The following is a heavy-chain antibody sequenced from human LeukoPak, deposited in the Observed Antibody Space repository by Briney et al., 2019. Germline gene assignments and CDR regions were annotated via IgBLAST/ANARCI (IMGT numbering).Heavy chain of an antibody. J-gene: IGHJ5*02. CDR2: IYYSGST. D-gene: IGHD3-3*01. V-gene: IGHV4-59*12. CDR3: ARGGRLDWFDP. CDR1: GGSIGSYY. Sequence: SETLSLTCTVSGGSIGSYYWSWIRQPPGKGLEWIGYIYYSGSTNYNPSLKSRVTISVDTSKNQFSLKLSSVTAADTAVYYCARGGRLDWFDPWGQGTLVTVSS.